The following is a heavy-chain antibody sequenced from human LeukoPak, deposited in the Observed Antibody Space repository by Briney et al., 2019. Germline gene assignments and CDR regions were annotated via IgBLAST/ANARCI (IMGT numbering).Heavy chain of an antibody. CDR1: SGSINSSSYY. V-gene: IGHV4-39*01. D-gene: IGHD3-16*01. J-gene: IGHJ6*02. CDR2: IYYSGDT. Sequence: SETLSLICSVSSGSINSSSYYWGWIRQPPGKGLEWIGSIYYSGDTYYNPSPKSRVAISVDSSKNQFSLKVTSVTAADTAVYYCAWGYGMDVWGQGTTVTVSS. CDR3: AWGYGMDV.